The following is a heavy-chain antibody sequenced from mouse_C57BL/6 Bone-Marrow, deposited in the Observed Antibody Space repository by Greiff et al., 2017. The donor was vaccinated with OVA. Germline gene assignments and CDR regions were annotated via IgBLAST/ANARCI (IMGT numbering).Heavy chain of an antibody. V-gene: IGHV1-81*01. D-gene: IGHD1-1*01. CDR3: ASYYYGSSYPSFDY. J-gene: IGHJ2*01. Sequence: VQLKQSGAELARPGASVKLSCKASGYTFTSYGISWVKQRTGQGLEWIGEIYPRSGNTYYNEKFKGKATLTADKSSSAAYMELRSLTSEDSAVYFCASYYYGSSYPSFDYWGQGTTLTVSS. CDR2: IYPRSGNT. CDR1: GYTFTSYG.